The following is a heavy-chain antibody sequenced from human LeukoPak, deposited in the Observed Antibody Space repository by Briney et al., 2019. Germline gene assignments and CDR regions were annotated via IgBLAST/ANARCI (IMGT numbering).Heavy chain of an antibody. Sequence: GGSLRLSCAASGFTFSSYSMNWVRQAPGKGLEWVSYISSSGSTKYYADSVKGRFTISRDNSKNTLYLQMNSLRAEDTAVYYCAKENIVLMVYAPAAFDIWGQGTMVTVSS. CDR2: ISSSGSTK. CDR3: AKENIVLMVYAPAAFDI. D-gene: IGHD2-8*01. J-gene: IGHJ3*02. CDR1: GFTFSSYS. V-gene: IGHV3-48*01.